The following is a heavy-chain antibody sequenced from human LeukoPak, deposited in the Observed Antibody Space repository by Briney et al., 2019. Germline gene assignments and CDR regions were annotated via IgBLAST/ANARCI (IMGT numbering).Heavy chain of an antibody. Sequence: SETLSLTCAVYGGSFSGYYWSWIRQPPGKGLEWIGEINHSGSTNYNPSLKSRVTISVDTSKNQFSLKRSSVTAADTAVYYCARKGDVDTAMAGEFDYWGQGTLVTVSS. CDR1: GGSFSGYY. CDR2: INHSGST. CDR3: ARKGDVDTAMAGEFDY. J-gene: IGHJ4*02. V-gene: IGHV4-34*01. D-gene: IGHD5-18*01.